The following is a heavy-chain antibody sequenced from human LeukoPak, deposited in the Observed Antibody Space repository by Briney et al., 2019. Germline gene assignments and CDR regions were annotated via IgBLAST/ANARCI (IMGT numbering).Heavy chain of an antibody. CDR3: ARDLRSGWYRGALDY. D-gene: IGHD6-19*01. Sequence: SETLSLTCTVSGGSISSYYWSWIRQPAGKGLEWIGRIYTSGSTNYNPSLKGRVTMSVDTSKNQFSLKLSSVTAADTAVYYCARDLRSGWYRGALDYWGQGTLVTVSS. J-gene: IGHJ4*02. CDR2: IYTSGST. V-gene: IGHV4-4*07. CDR1: GGSISSYY.